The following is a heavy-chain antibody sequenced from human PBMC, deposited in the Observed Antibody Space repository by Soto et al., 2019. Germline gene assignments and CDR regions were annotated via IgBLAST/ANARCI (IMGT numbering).Heavy chain of an antibody. J-gene: IGHJ4*02. Sequence: PGGSLRLSCAASGFTVSSYSMNWVRQAPGKGLEWVSYISSSSSTIYYADSVKGRFTISRDNAKNSLYLQMNSLRDEDTAVYYCARTHIVVVPAAIYRRGYYFDYWGQGTLVTVSS. CDR3: ARTHIVVVPAAIYRRGYYFDY. CDR2: ISSSSSTI. D-gene: IGHD2-2*02. CDR1: GFTVSSYS. V-gene: IGHV3-48*02.